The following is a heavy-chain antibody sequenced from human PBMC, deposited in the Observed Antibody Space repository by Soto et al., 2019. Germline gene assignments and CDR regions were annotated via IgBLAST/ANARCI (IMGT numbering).Heavy chain of an antibody. J-gene: IGHJ6*03. CDR2: SSYSGST. D-gene: IGHD4-4*01. CDR3: ARLELDDYSNYWGYYMDV. V-gene: IGHV4-39*02. CDR1: GGSISSSRFY. Sequence: SETLSLTCTVSGGSISSSRFYWGWIRHPPGKGLEWIGSSSYSGSTYYNPSLKSRVTISVDTSKNHFSLKLSSVTAADTAVYYCARLELDDYSNYWGYYMDVWGKGTTVTVSS.